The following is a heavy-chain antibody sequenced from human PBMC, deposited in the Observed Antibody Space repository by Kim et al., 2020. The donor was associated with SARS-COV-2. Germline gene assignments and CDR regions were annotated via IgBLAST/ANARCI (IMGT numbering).Heavy chain of an antibody. V-gene: IGHV4-34*01. CDR2: INHSGST. Sequence: SETLSLTCAVYGGSFSGYYWSWIRQPPGKGLEWIGEINHSGSTNYNPSLKSRVTISVDTSKNQFSLKLSSVTAADTAVYYCARVSKRYGLDYWGQGTLVTVSS. D-gene: IGHD5-18*01. CDR1: GGSFSGYY. CDR3: ARVSKRYGLDY. J-gene: IGHJ4*02.